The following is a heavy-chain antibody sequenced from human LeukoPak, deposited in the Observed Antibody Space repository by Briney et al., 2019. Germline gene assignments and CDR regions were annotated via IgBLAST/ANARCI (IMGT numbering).Heavy chain of an antibody. CDR2: ISGSGGST. J-gene: IGHJ4*02. D-gene: IGHD6-13*01. CDR1: GFTFSSYA. V-gene: IGHV3-23*01. Sequence: GGSLRLSCAASGFTFSSYAMSWVRQAPGKGLEWVSAISGSGGSTYYADSVKGRFTVSRDNSKNTLYLQMNSLRAEDTAVYYCANRIAATGVVYWGQGTLVTVSS. CDR3: ANRIAATGVVY.